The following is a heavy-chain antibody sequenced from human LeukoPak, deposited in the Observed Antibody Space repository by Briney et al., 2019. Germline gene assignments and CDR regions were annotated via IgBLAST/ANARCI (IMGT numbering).Heavy chain of an antibody. Sequence: AGGSLRLSCAASGFTVSSNYMTWVRQAPGKGLEWVSVIYSGGRTYYADSVKGRFTISRDNSKNTLYLDMNSLRAEDTAVYYCASRSAGDYVNTFDIWGQGAMVTVSS. CDR1: GFTVSSNY. CDR2: IYSGGRT. V-gene: IGHV3-53*01. D-gene: IGHD4-17*01. CDR3: ASRSAGDYVNTFDI. J-gene: IGHJ3*02.